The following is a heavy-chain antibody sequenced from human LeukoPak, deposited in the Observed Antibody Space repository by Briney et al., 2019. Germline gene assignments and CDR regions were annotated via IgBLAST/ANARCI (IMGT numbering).Heavy chain of an antibody. D-gene: IGHD2-2*03. V-gene: IGHV1-2*04. CDR1: GYTFTGYY. CDR3: ARDGYCRGSSCPFQH. Sequence: ASVKVSCKASGYTFTGYYMHWVRQAPGQGLEWMGWINPNSGGTNHAQKFQGWVTMTRDTSISTSYMEVTGLRSDDTAVYFCARDGYCRGSSCPFQHWGQGTMVTVSS. J-gene: IGHJ1*01. CDR2: INPNSGGT.